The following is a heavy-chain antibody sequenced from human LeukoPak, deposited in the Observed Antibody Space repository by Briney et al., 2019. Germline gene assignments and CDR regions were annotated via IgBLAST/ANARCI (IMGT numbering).Heavy chain of an antibody. CDR3: ARDQEFEVATIFHHFDY. CDR1: GGTLSGYA. Sequence: GASVKVSCKASGGTLSGYAISWVRQAPGQGLEWMGGIIPIYGTPHSAQKFQGRVTITTDESTSTAYMELRSLRSDDTAVYYCARDQEFEVATIFHHFDYWGQGTLVTVSS. V-gene: IGHV1-69*05. D-gene: IGHD5-12*01. CDR2: IIPIYGTP. J-gene: IGHJ4*02.